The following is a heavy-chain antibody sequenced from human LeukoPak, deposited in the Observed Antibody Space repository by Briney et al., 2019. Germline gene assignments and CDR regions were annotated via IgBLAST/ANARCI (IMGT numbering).Heavy chain of an antibody. CDR3: AREGNTVVTLGYGMDA. D-gene: IGHD4-23*01. CDR1: GFTFSSYW. V-gene: IGHV3-74*01. Sequence: GGSLRLSCAASGFTFSSYWMHWVREAPGKGLVWVSRINSDGSSTSYADSVKGRFTISRDNAKNTLYLQMNSLRAEDTAVYYCAREGNTVVTLGYGMDAWGQGTTVTVSS. CDR2: INSDGSST. J-gene: IGHJ6*02.